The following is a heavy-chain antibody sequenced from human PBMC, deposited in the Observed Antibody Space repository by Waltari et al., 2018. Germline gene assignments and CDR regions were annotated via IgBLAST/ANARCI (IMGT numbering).Heavy chain of an antibody. CDR1: GGTFSSYA. Sequence: QVQLVQSGAEVKKPGASVKVSCKASGGTFSSYAISWVRQAPGQGLEWMGGIIPIFGTANDAQKFQGRVTITGDESTSTAYMELSSLRSEDTAVYYCARGGAYYYGSGSYYPHFDYWGQGTLVTVSS. V-gene: IGHV1-69*13. J-gene: IGHJ4*02. D-gene: IGHD3-10*01. CDR2: IIPIFGTA. CDR3: ARGGAYYYGSGSYYPHFDY.